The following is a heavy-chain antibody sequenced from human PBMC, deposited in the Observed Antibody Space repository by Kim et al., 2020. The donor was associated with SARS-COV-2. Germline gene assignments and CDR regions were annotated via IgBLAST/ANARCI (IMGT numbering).Heavy chain of an antibody. D-gene: IGHD2-8*02. J-gene: IGHJ4*02. CDR3: AGDHTGWWGKGGGY. V-gene: IGHV3-7*01. Sequence: YVESVKGRFTISRDNAKNSLLLQMNSLTSEETAVYYCAGDHTGWWGKGGGYWGQGALVTVSS.